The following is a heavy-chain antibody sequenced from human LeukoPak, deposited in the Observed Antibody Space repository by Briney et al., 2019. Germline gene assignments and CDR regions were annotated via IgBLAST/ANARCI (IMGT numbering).Heavy chain of an antibody. D-gene: IGHD2-21*02. CDR2: ISGSGGST. V-gene: IGHV3-23*01. J-gene: IGHJ6*02. CDR3: AKGSGDVYGMDV. CDR1: GFTFSSYA. Sequence: PGGSLRLSCAASGFTFSSYAMSWVRQAPGKGLEWVSAISGSGGSTYFADSVKGRFTISRDNSKNTLYLQMNSLRAEDTAVYYCAKGSGDVYGMDVWGQGTTVTVSS.